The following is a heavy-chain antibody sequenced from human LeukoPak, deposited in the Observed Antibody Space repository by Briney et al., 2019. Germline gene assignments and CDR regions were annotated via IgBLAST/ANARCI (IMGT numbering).Heavy chain of an antibody. J-gene: IGHJ5*02. Sequence: SQTLSLTCTVSGGSMSGYYWNWIRQSPGKGLEWIAYVYYTGMMDYNPSLKSRVSISLDTSKNQFSLRLSSVTAADTAIYYCARGYFAGRIAARPNWFDPWGQGTLVSVSS. CDR1: GGSMSGYY. CDR3: ARGYFAGRIAARPNWFDP. CDR2: VYYTGMM. V-gene: IGHV4-59*01. D-gene: IGHD6-6*01.